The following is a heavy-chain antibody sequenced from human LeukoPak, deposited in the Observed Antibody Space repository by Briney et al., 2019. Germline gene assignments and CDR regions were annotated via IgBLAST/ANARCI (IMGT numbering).Heavy chain of an antibody. CDR1: GYTFTSYG. CDR3: ARDYDILTGYYKGLYP. Sequence: ASVKVSCKASGYTFTSYGISWVRQAPGQGLEWMGWISAYNGNTNCAQKLQGRVTMTTDTSTSTAYMELRSLRSDDTAVYYCARDYDILTGYYKGLYPWGQGTLVTVSS. V-gene: IGHV1-18*01. J-gene: IGHJ5*02. CDR2: ISAYNGNT. D-gene: IGHD3-9*01.